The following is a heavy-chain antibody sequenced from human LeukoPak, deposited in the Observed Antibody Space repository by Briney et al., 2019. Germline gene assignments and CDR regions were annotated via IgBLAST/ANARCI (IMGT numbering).Heavy chain of an antibody. CDR3: VRGSTLRHYQY. V-gene: IGHV4-39*01. D-gene: IGHD3-16*01. J-gene: IGHJ4*02. CDR2: IYYSGST. Sequence: ASETLSLTCTVSGGSVSSSTYYWGWIRRPPGKGLAWIGSIYYSGSTDYNPSLKSRVTVSVDTSKNQFALKLSSVTAADTALYYCVRGSTLRHYQYWGQGILVTVSS. CDR1: GGSVSSSTYY.